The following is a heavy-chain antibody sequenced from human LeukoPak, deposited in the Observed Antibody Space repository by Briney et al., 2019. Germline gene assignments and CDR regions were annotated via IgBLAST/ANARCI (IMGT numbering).Heavy chain of an antibody. Sequence: SETLSLTCTVSGGSISSSSYYWGWIRQPPGKGLEWIGSIYYSGSTYYNPSLKSRVTISVDTSKNQFSLKLRSVTAADTAVYYCASVAGYSSGWYVDYWGQGTLVTVSS. J-gene: IGHJ4*02. CDR3: ASVAGYSSGWYVDY. D-gene: IGHD6-19*01. CDR1: GGSISSSSYY. CDR2: IYYSGST. V-gene: IGHV4-39*07.